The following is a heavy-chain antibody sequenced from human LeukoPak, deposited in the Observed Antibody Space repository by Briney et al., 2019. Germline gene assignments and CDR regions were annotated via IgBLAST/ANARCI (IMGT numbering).Heavy chain of an antibody. J-gene: IGHJ4*02. CDR1: GYIFSTYG. Sequence: ASVKVSCKASGYIFSTYGVSWVRQAPGQGLEWMGIINPSGGSTSYAQKFQGRVTMTRDTSTSTVYMELSSLRSEDTAVYYCAREFGGSGSYYHIGYFDYWGQGTLVTVSS. CDR3: AREFGGSGSYYHIGYFDY. CDR2: INPSGGST. D-gene: IGHD3-10*01. V-gene: IGHV1-46*01.